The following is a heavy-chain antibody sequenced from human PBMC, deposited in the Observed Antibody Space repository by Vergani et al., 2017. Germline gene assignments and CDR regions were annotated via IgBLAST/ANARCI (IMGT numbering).Heavy chain of an antibody. V-gene: IGHV3-66*02. CDR1: GFTVSSNY. CDR2: INSGGST. CDR3: ARFGSSSWYGDY. J-gene: IGHJ4*03. D-gene: IGHD6-13*01. Sequence: EVQLVESGGGLVQPGGSLRLSCAVSGFTVSSNYMSWVRQAPGKGLEWVSVINSGGSTYYADSVKGRFTISRDNSKNTLYLQVNSLGGEDTAVYYCARFGSSSWYGDYWGQGTTVTVSS.